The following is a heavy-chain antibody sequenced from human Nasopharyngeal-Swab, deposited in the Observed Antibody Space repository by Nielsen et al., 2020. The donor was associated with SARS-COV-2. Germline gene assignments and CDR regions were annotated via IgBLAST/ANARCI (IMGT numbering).Heavy chain of an antibody. D-gene: IGHD4-17*01. CDR2: SRGSGGST. V-gene: IGHV3-23*01. CDR3: AKGAREDHGDYDYYPGGMDV. J-gene: IGHJ6*02. CDR1: GFTFSSDG. Sequence: GESLKIPCAGSGFTFSSDGMSWVRQAPGKGLGWVSASRGSGGSTYYADSVKGRFTISRDNSKNTLYLQMNSLRAEDTAVYYCAKGAREDHGDYDYYPGGMDVWGQGTTVTVSS.